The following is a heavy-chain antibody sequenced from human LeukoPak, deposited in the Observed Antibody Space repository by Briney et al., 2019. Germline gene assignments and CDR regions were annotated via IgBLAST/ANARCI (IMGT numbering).Heavy chain of an antibody. J-gene: IGHJ1*01. V-gene: IGHV5-51*01. Sequence: GESLTISCKASGYSFNTYWIGWVRQKPGKGLEWMAIVYPGDSHTRYSPSFEGHFTISADKTVTTAYLQWNSLEASDAAVYYCARLSGGSWANTEYFPDWGQGSLVIVSS. CDR3: ARLSGGSWANTEYFPD. D-gene: IGHD7-27*01. CDR2: VYPGDSHT. CDR1: GYSFNTYW.